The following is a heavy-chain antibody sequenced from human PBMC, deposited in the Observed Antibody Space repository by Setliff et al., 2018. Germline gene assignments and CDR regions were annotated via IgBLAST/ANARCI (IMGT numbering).Heavy chain of an antibody. D-gene: IGHD3-3*01. CDR3: ARENTAKNFWGEESDY. CDR1: GYTFTTYY. V-gene: IGHV1-46*01. J-gene: IGHJ4*02. Sequence: ASVKVSCKASGYTFTTYYMHWVRQAPEQGLEWMGVINPGDGSTTYAQKFQGRVKMTRDTSTNTVYMQLNSLRFEDRAVYYCARENTAKNFWGEESDYWGQGTLVTVSS. CDR2: INPGDGST.